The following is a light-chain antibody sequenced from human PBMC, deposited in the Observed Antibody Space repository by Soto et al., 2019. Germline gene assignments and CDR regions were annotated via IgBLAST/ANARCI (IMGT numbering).Light chain of an antibody. CDR3: MQALQTPRT. CDR1: QSLLHSNGYNY. CDR2: LGS. Sequence: DIVMTQSPVSLPVTPGEPASISCRSSQSLLHSNGYNYLDWYLQKPGQSPQLLIYLGSNRASGVPDRFSGSGSGTDFTLKIIRVEAEDVGVYYCMQALQTPRTFGQGTRLEIK. V-gene: IGKV2-28*01. J-gene: IGKJ5*01.